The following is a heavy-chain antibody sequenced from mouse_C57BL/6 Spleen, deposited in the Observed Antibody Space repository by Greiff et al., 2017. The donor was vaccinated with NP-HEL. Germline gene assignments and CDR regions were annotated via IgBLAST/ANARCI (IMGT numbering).Heavy chain of an antibody. J-gene: IGHJ4*01. CDR3: TPHLIYYGNSYYAMDY. CDR2: IDPEDGDT. Sequence: VQLKQSGAELVRPGASVKLSCTASGFNIKDYYMHWVKQRPEQGLEWIGRIDPEDGDTEYAPKFQGKATMTADTSSNTAYLQLSSLTSEDTAVYYCTPHLIYYGNSYYAMDYWGQGTSVTVSS. CDR1: GFNIKDYY. V-gene: IGHV14-1*01. D-gene: IGHD2-1*01.